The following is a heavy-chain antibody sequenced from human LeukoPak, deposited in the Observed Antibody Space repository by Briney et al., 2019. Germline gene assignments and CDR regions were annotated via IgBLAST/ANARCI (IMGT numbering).Heavy chain of an antibody. D-gene: IGHD3-9*01. V-gene: IGHV4-34*01. Sequence: PSETLSLTCAVYGGSFSGYSWSWIRQPPGKGLEWIGEINHSGSTNSNPSLKSRVTISVDTSKNQFSLKLSSVTAADTAVYYCARGLRGDDILTAYFDYWGQGTLVTVSS. CDR1: GGSFSGYS. CDR2: INHSGST. J-gene: IGHJ4*02. CDR3: ARGLRGDDILTAYFDY.